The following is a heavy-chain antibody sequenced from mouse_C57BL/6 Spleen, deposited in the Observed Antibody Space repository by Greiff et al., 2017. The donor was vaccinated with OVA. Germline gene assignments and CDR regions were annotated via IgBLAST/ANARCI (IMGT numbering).Heavy chain of an antibody. D-gene: IGHD1-1*01. CDR2: IYPGDGDT. CDR1: GYAFSSSW. CDR3: ARWGTTVVATDWYFDV. J-gene: IGHJ1*03. Sequence: VQLQQSGPELVKPGASVKISCKASGYAFSSSWMNWVKQRPGKGLEWIGRIYPGDGDTNYNGKFKGKATLTADKSSSTAYMQLSSLTSEDSAVYFCARWGTTVVATDWYFDVWGTGTTVTVSS. V-gene: IGHV1-82*01.